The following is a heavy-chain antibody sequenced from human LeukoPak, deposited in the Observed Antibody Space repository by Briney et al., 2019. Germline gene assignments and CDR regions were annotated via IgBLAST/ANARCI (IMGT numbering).Heavy chain of an antibody. J-gene: IGHJ1*01. V-gene: IGHV4-59*01. Sequence: SETLSLTCTVSGGSLSSYYWSWIRQPPGAGPEWIGYIYYTGSTNYNPSLKSRVTISLDSSTNQFSLNLNSLTTADTAVYYCVRHYYGSGTAKGHFQHWGQGTLVTVSS. CDR3: VRHYYGSGTAKGHFQH. CDR2: IYYTGST. D-gene: IGHD3-10*01. CDR1: GGSLSSYY.